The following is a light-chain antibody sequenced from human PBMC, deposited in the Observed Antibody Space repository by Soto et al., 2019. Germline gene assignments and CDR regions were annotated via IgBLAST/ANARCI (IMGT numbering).Light chain of an antibody. J-gene: IGLJ1*01. V-gene: IGLV2-14*01. CDR2: DVS. CDR3: TSYTSSSTPYD. Sequence: QSALTQPASVSGSPGQSITISCAGTSSDVGGYTCVSWYQQHPGKAPKLMIYDVSNRPSGVSNRFSGSKSGNTASLTISGFQAEDEADYYCTSYTSSSTPYDFGGGSKVTVL. CDR1: SSDVGGYTC.